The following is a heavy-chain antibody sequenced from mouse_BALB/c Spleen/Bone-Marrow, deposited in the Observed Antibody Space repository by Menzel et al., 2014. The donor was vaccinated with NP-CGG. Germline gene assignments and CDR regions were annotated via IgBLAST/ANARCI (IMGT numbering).Heavy chain of an antibody. CDR1: GYTFTSYD. J-gene: IGHJ1*01. Sequence: QVHVKQSGPELVKPGALVKISCKASGYTFTSYDINWVKRRPGQGLEWIGWIYPGDGSTKYNEKFKGKATLTADKSSSTAYMQLSSLTSENSAVYFCARSGNYYGNYYWYFDVWGAGTTVTVSS. D-gene: IGHD2-1*01. CDR3: ARSGNYYGNYYWYFDV. V-gene: IGHV1S56*01. CDR2: IYPGDGST.